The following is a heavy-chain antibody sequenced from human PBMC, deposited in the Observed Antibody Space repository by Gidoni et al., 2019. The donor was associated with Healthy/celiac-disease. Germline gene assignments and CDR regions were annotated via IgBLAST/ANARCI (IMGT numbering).Heavy chain of an antibody. CDR1: GYSCHSYW. CDR2: LDPSDSYT. Sequence: EVQLVQSGAEVKKTGESLRLSCKGSGYSCHSYWISWVRQMPGKGLEWMGRLDPSDSYTNYSPSFQGHVTSSADKSISTAYLQWSSLKASDTAMYYCARAYCGGDCYGIDYWGQGTLVTVSS. V-gene: IGHV5-10-1*01. CDR3: ARAYCGGDCYGIDY. J-gene: IGHJ4*02. D-gene: IGHD2-21*02.